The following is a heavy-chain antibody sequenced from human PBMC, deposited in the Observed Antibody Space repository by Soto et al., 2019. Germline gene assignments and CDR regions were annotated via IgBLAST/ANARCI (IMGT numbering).Heavy chain of an antibody. Sequence: QVQLVQSGAEVKKPGSSVKVSCKASGGTFSSYAISWVRQAPGQGLEWMGGIIPIFGTANYAQKFQGRVTITADKSTSTAYMELSSLRSEDTAVYYCARDMRDCSSTSCAAYYYYYGMDVWGQGTTVTVYS. CDR3: ARDMRDCSSTSCAAYYYYYGMDV. V-gene: IGHV1-69*06. J-gene: IGHJ6*02. CDR1: GGTFSSYA. CDR2: IIPIFGTA. D-gene: IGHD2-2*01.